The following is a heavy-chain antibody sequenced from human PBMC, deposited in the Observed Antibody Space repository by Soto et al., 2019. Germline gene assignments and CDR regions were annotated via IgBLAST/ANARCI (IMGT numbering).Heavy chain of an antibody. CDR3: AGLKRLRFLEWLSAYMDV. D-gene: IGHD3-3*01. V-gene: IGHV3-23*01. Sequence: GGSLRLSCAASGFTFSSFAMSWVRQAPGKGLEWVSPISTSGDSTYYADSVKGRFTISRDNSKNTLYLQMNSLRAEDTAVYYCAGLKRLRFLEWLSAYMDVWGKGTTVTVSS. J-gene: IGHJ6*03. CDR2: ISTSGDST. CDR1: GFTFSSFA.